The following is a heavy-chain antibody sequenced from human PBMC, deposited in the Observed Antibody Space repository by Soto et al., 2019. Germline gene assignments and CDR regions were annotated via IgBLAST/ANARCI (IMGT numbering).Heavy chain of an antibody. J-gene: IGHJ6*02. D-gene: IGHD3-10*01. CDR2: IKEDGSEK. CDR1: GFTFRGYW. V-gene: IGHV3-7*01. CDR3: ARAGSEMDV. Sequence: EVQLVESGGGLVQPGGSLRLSCEASGFTFRGYWMTWVRQAPGKGLEWVANIKEDGSEKNYVDSVKGRFTISRDNAKNSLYLQMSSLSVEDMAVYYCARAGSEMDVWGQGTTVTVSS.